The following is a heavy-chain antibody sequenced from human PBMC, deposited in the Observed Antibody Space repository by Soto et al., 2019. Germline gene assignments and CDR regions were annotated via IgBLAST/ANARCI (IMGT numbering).Heavy chain of an antibody. CDR1: GFTLSDHY. J-gene: IGHJ4*02. CDR3: VRGNWSFDY. CDR2: SRNEDHRYIT. Sequence: PGGSLRLFSSASGFTLSDHYMGWFRHAPGKVLDXVARSRNEDHRYITEYAESVKGRFTISRDDSQNSLYLLMTSMKAEDTAVYYWVRGNWSFDYWGQGTVVTVSS. D-gene: IGHD1-1*01. V-gene: IGHV3-72*01.